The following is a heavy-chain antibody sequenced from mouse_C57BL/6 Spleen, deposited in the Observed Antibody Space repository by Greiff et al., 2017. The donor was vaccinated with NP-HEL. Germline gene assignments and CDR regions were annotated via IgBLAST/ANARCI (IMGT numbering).Heavy chain of an antibody. V-gene: IGHV1-7*01. CDR2: INPSSGYT. Sequence: VQLQQSGAELVRPGTSVKVSCKASGYTFTSYWMHWVKQRPGQGLEWIGYINPSSGYTKYNQKFKDKATLTADKSSSTAYMQLSSLTYEDSAVYYCARFYGNFSWFAYWGQGTLVTVSA. CDR1: GYTFTSYW. CDR3: ARFYGNFSWFAY. J-gene: IGHJ3*01. D-gene: IGHD2-1*01.